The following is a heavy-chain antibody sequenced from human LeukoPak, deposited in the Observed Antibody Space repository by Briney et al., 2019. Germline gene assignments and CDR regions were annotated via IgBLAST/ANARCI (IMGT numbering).Heavy chain of an antibody. V-gene: IGHV3-74*01. J-gene: IGHJ6*02. CDR2: INSDGSST. CDR3: ARASRGSSGSYYYYYGMDV. CDR1: GFTFSSYW. D-gene: IGHD6-19*01. Sequence: GGSLRLSCAASGFTFSSYWMHWVRQAPGKGLVWVSRINSDGSSTSYADSEKGRFTISRDNAKNTLYLQMNSLRAEDTAVYYCARASRGSSGSYYYYYGMDVWGQGTTVTVSS.